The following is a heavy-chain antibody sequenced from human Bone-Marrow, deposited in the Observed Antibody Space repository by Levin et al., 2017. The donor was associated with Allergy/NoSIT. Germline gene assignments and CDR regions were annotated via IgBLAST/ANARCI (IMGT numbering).Heavy chain of an antibody. D-gene: IGHD5-24*01. Sequence: TLSLTCSVSGFSLSASPMGVGWVRQPPGKALEWLALIYWDGTDRYRPSLQSRLTITKDTAKNRVVLTMTDMDRVDTATYFCAHTRGDGYFTSWGQGTLVTVSS. CDR3: AHTRGDGYFTS. CDR1: GFSLSASPMG. CDR2: IYWDGTD. V-gene: IGHV2-5*02. J-gene: IGHJ4*02.